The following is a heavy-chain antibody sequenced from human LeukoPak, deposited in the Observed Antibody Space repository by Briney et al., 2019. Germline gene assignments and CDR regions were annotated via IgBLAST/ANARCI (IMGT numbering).Heavy chain of an antibody. J-gene: IGHJ6*02. V-gene: IGHV3-21*01. CDR3: ARASRYDILTGSRPSQPHYYYGMDV. D-gene: IGHD3-9*01. CDR1: GFTFSRYR. Sequence: GGSLRLSCAASGFTFSRYRMNWVGQAPGKGLGWVSSISSSSSYIYYADSVKGRFTISRDNAKNSLYLQMNSLRAEDTAVYYSARASRYDILTGSRPSQPHYYYGMDVWGQGTTVTVSS. CDR2: ISSSSSYI.